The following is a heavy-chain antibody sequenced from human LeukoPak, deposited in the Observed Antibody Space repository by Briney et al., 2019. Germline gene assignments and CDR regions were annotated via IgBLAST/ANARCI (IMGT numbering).Heavy chain of an antibody. Sequence: PGNSLRLSCAASGFTFSSSGMHWVRQAPGKGLEWVAVIWYDGSNRYYADPVKGRFTISRDNSKNTLYLQMNSLRAEDTAVYSCARGLGYSYGYGIDYWGQGTLVIASS. D-gene: IGHD5-18*01. CDR1: GFTFSSSG. CDR2: IWYDGSNR. CDR3: ARGLGYSYGYGIDY. V-gene: IGHV3-33*01. J-gene: IGHJ4*02.